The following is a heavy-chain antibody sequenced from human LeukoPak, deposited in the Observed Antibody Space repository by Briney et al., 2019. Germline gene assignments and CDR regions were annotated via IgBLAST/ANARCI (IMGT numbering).Heavy chain of an antibody. CDR3: ARDPYSGRYGNEYYYYMDV. D-gene: IGHD1-26*01. Sequence: PSETLSLTCAVYGGSFSGYYWSWIRQPPGKGLEWIGEINHSGSTNYNPSLKSRVTISVDTSKNQFSLKLSSVTAADTAVYYCARDPYSGRYGNEYYYYMDVWGKGTTLTISS. CDR1: GGSFSGYY. J-gene: IGHJ6*03. CDR2: INHSGST. V-gene: IGHV4-34*01.